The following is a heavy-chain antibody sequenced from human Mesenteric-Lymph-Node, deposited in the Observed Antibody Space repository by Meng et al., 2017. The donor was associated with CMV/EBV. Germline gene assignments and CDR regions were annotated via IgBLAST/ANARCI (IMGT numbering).Heavy chain of an antibody. CDR2: INPNSGAT. CDR3: ARPLRLSAVTTRGLGY. J-gene: IGHJ4*02. CDR1: GYTFIDSY. D-gene: IGHD4-17*01. Sequence: GYTFIDSYIHWVRQAPGQGLEWMGRINPNSGATDYAQKFRARITLTRDTSVSTVYMQISRLRSDDTAVYYCARPLRLSAVTTRGLGYWGQGTLVTVSS. V-gene: IGHV1-2*06.